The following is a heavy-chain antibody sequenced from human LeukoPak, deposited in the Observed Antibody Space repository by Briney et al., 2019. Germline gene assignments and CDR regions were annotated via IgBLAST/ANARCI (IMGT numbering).Heavy chain of an antibody. CDR2: ISYDGSNK. Sequence: GGSLRLSCAASGFTFSSYGMHWVRQAPGKGLEWVAVISYDGSNKYYADSVKGRFTISRDNSKNTLYLQMNNLRAEGTAVYYCAKGAGYYHTLYYYGMAVWGQGTTVTVSS. J-gene: IGHJ6*02. D-gene: IGHD3-22*01. CDR1: GFTFSSYG. V-gene: IGHV3-30*18. CDR3: AKGAGYYHTLYYYGMAV.